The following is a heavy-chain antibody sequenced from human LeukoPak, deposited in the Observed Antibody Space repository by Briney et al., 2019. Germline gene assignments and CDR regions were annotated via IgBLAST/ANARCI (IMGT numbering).Heavy chain of an antibody. CDR3: ARYSRLGELVGYFDY. CDR2: IIPIFGTA. D-gene: IGHD3-16*01. Sequence: SVKVSCKASGGTFSSYAISWVRQAPGQGLEWMGGIIPIFGTANYAQKFQGRVTITADKSTSTAYMELSSLRSEDTAVYYCARYSRLGELVGYFDYWGQGTLVTVSS. J-gene: IGHJ4*02. CDR1: GGTFSSYA. V-gene: IGHV1-69*06.